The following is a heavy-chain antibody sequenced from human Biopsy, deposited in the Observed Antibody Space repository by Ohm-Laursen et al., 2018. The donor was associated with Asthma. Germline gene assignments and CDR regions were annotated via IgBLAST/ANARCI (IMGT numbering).Heavy chain of an antibody. CDR1: GFTFSSYG. V-gene: IGHV3-30*18. CDR2: ISYDGSNK. D-gene: IGHD6-19*01. Sequence: SLRLSCSASGFTFSSYGMYWVRQAPGKGLEWVAVISYDGSNKYYADSVKGRFTISRDNSKNTLSLQMNSLTAEDTAVYYCAKEGVAGTHIEDWGQGTLVTVSS. CDR3: AKEGVAGTHIED. J-gene: IGHJ4*02.